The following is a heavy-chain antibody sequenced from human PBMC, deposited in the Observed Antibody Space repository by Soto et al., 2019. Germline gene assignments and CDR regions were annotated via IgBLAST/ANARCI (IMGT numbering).Heavy chain of an antibody. D-gene: IGHD3-22*01. Sequence: GGSLRLSCAASGFTFSSYAMSWVRQAPGKGLEWVSAISGSGGSTYYADSVKGRFTISRDNSKNTLYLQMNSLRAEDTAVYYCAKDSRINYYDGSGYRPDAFDIWGQGTMVTVSS. CDR2: ISGSGGST. CDR1: GFTFSSYA. J-gene: IGHJ3*02. CDR3: AKDSRINYYDGSGYRPDAFDI. V-gene: IGHV3-23*01.